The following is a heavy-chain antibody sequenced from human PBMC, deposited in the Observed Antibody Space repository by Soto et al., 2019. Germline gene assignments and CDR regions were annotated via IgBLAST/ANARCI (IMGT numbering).Heavy chain of an antibody. D-gene: IGHD5-12*01. CDR1: GFTFSSYA. CDR2: ISGSGGST. V-gene: IGHV3-23*01. J-gene: IGHJ6*03. CDR3: AKDHMWLDLIYYMDV. Sequence: EVQLLESGGGLVQPGGSLRLSCAASGFTFSSYAMSWVRQAPGKGLEWVSGISGSGGSTYNADSVKGRFTISRDNSKNTLYLQMHGLSAEDTAVYYCAKDHMWLDLIYYMDVWGEGTTVTVSS.